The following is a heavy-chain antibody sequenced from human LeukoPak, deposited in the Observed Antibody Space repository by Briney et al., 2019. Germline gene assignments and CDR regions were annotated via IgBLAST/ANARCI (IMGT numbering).Heavy chain of an antibody. V-gene: IGHV4-30-2*01. Sequence: SETLSLTCTVSGGSISSGGYCWSWIRQPPGKGLEGIGYIYHSGSTYYNPSIKSRVTISVDRSKNQFSLKLSSVTAADTAVYYCARADERYYDSSIDYWGQGTLVTVSS. CDR2: IYHSGST. CDR3: ARADERYYDSSIDY. CDR1: GGSISSGGYC. D-gene: IGHD3-22*01. J-gene: IGHJ4*02.